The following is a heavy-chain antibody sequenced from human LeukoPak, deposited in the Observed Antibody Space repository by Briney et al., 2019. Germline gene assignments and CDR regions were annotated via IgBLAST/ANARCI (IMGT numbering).Heavy chain of an antibody. CDR2: FHHTVGI. CDR1: GGSISHVAYS. V-gene: IGHV4-30-2*01. Sequence: MPSETLSLTCTVSGGSISHVAYSWSWIRQPPGEGLEWIGLFHHTVGIDYKPSLKSRVTISGDRTKNQLSLTLTSVTAADTAVYYCVRGGGLPNCGGYCPPDTWGQGKMVIVSS. CDR3: VRGGGLPNCGGYCPPDT. D-gene: IGHD2-21*02. J-gene: IGHJ3*02.